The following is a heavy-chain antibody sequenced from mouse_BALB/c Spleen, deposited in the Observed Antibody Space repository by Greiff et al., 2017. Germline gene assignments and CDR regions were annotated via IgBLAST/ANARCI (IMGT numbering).Heavy chain of an antibody. CDR3: ARRGVVAPGDAMDY. D-gene: IGHD1-1*01. J-gene: IGHJ4*01. V-gene: IGHV1-52*01. CDR2: IDPYDSET. CDR1: GYTFTSYW. Sequence: VQLQQPGAELVRPGASVKLSCKASGYTFTSYWMNWVKQRPEQSLEWIGRIDPYDSETHYNQKFKDKAILTVDKSSSTAYMQLSSLTSEDSAVYYCARRGVVAPGDAMDYWGQGTSVTVSS.